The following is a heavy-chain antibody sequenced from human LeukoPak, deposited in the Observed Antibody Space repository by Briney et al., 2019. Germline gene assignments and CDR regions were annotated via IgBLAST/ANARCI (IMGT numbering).Heavy chain of an antibody. CDR3: AREAPPTMVRGVISWWFDP. CDR1: GYTFTSYA. J-gene: IGHJ5*02. Sequence: ASVKVSCKASGYTFTSYAMHWVRQAPGQRLEWMGWINAGNGNTKYSQKFQGRVTITRDTSASTAYMELSSLRSEGTAVYYCAREAPPTMVRGVISWWFDPWGQGTLVTVSS. V-gene: IGHV1-3*01. D-gene: IGHD3-10*01. CDR2: INAGNGNT.